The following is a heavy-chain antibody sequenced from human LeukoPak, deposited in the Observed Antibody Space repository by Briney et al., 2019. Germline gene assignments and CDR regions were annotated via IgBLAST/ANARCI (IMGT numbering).Heavy chain of an antibody. CDR1: GFTFTTFW. J-gene: IGHJ4*02. CDR2: IKQDGSER. Sequence: GGSLRLSCAASGFTFTTFWMSWVRQAPGKGLEWVANIKQDGSERYYVDSVKGRFTISRDNAKNSLYLQMNSLRAEDAGVYYCAGSGWQVYLDYWGQGALVTVSS. CDR3: AGSGWQVYLDY. D-gene: IGHD6-19*01. V-gene: IGHV3-7*01.